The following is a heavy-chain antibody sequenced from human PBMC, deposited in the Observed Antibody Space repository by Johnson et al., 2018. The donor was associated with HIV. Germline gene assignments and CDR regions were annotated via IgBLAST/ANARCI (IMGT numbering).Heavy chain of an antibody. CDR3: ARESTPWGGDYVGYSFDL. V-gene: IGHV3-11*04. Sequence: QMLLVESGGGLVKPGGSLRLSCAASGFTFSDYYMSLIRQAPGKGLEWISHISSSGPSIFYADSVKGRFTISRDNAKKLLYIQMSGLTGEDTATYYCARESTPWGGDYVGYSFDLWGQVTTVTVTS. CDR1: GFTFSDYY. CDR2: ISSSGPSI. D-gene: IGHD4-17*01. J-gene: IGHJ3*01.